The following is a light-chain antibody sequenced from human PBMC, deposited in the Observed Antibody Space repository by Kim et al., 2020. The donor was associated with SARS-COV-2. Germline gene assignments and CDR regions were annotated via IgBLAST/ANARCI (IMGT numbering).Light chain of an antibody. V-gene: IGKV3-20*01. CDR3: QQHNDRACT. CDR1: NVWTNC. CDR2: SAS. J-gene: IGKJ2*02. Sequence: LSPRGKDTPSPAGTQNVWTNCLAWYNKKRGQAPRLLIYSASTRATGIPDRFSGSGSGTEFTLTISRLEPEDFAVYYCQQHNDRACTFGQGTKVEIK.